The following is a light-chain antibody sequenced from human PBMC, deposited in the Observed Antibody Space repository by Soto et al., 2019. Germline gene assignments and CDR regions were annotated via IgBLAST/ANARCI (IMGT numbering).Light chain of an antibody. CDR2: TAS. J-gene: IGKJ4*01. V-gene: IGKV1-39*01. CDR3: QQCYSSPLT. Sequence: DIQMTQSPSSLSASVGDRATITCRASQSINICLNWYQQKPGQAPSLLIYTASTMESGVPERFSASGSGTEFTLTISSLQPEDFASYYCQQCYSSPLTFGQGTKLEIK. CDR1: QSINIC.